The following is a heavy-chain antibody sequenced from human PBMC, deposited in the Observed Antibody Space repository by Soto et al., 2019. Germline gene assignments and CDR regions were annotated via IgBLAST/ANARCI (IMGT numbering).Heavy chain of an antibody. CDR3: ARSIHDFWSRYPQGFFHY. Sequence: GGSLRLACAASGFTFSTYAMHWVRQAPGKGLEYVSAISSNGGSTFYADSVQGRFAISRDNFKSTLYLQVGSLRAEDMAVYYCARSIHDFWSRYPQGFFHYCGQGPLVTVSS. CDR2: ISSNGGST. V-gene: IGHV3-64*02. D-gene: IGHD3-3*01. CDR1: GFTFSTYA. J-gene: IGHJ4*02.